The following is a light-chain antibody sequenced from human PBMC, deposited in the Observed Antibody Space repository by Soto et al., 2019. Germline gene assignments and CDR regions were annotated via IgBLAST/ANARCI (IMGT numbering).Light chain of an antibody. CDR3: QQSYSSPLT. CDR2: AAS. J-gene: IGKJ4*01. V-gene: IGKV1-39*01. CDR1: QSISSY. Sequence: DIQMTQSPSSLSASVGDRVTITCRASQSISSYINWYQQKPGKAPKFLIYAASDLHTGVPSRFSGSGSGTDFTLTISSLQPEDFATYYCQQSYSSPLTFGGGTKVEI.